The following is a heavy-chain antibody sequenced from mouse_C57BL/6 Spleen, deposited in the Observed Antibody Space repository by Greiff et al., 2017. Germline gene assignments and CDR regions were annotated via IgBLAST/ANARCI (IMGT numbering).Heavy chain of an antibody. Sequence: VQLQQSGAELVRPGASVTLSCKASGYTFTDYEMHWVKQTPVHGLEWIGAIDPETGGTAYNQKFKGKAILTADKSSSTAYMERRSLTSEDSAVYYCTRSGEYYAMDYWGQGTSVTVSS. CDR2: IDPETGGT. CDR1: GYTFTDYE. D-gene: IGHD3-1*01. V-gene: IGHV1-15*01. J-gene: IGHJ4*01. CDR3: TRSGEYYAMDY.